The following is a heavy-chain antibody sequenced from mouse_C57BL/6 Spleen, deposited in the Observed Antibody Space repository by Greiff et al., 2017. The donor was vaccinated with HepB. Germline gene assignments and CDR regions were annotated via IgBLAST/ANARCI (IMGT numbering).Heavy chain of an antibody. V-gene: IGHV5-9-1*02. CDR2: ISSGGDYI. Sequence: EVKVVDSGEGLVKPGGSLKLSCAASGFTFSSYAMSWVRQTPEKRLEWVAYISSGGDYIYYADTVKGRFTISRDNARNTLYLQMSSLKSEDTAMYYCTKDLFCYYGSSSAWFADWGQGALVTVSA. D-gene: IGHD1-1*01. J-gene: IGHJ3*01. CDR3: TKDLFCYYGSSSAWFAD. CDR1: GFTFSSYA.